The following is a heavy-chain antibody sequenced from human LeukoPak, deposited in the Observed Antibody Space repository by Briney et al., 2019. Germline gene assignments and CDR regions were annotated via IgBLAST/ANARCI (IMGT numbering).Heavy chain of an antibody. CDR3: ARGRPRGRGATANNWSDP. J-gene: IGHJ5*02. CDR1: GGSFSGYY. CDR2: INHSGST. V-gene: IGHV4-34*01. D-gene: IGHD1-26*01. Sequence: KPSETLSLTCAVYGGSFSGYYWSWIRQPPGKGLEWIGEINHSGSTNYNPSLKSRVTISVDTSKNQFSLKLSSVTAADTAVYYCARGRPRGRGATANNWSDPWGQGTLVTVSS.